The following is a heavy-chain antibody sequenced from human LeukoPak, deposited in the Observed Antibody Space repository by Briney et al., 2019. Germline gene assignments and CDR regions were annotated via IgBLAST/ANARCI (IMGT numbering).Heavy chain of an antibody. V-gene: IGHV3-48*03. Sequence: GGPLRLSCAASGFAFSRYEMNWVRQAPGKGLEWVSYIRGSSSTIYYADSVKGRFTISRDNAKNSLYLQMNSVRAEDTAVYYCARDAIVVVTASDYYYYGMDVWGQGTTVTVSS. D-gene: IGHD2-21*02. CDR3: ARDAIVVVTASDYYYYGMDV. CDR1: GFAFSRYE. J-gene: IGHJ6*02. CDR2: IRGSSSTI.